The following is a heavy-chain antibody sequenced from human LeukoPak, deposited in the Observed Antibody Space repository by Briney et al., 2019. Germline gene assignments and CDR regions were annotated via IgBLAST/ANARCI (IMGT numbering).Heavy chain of an antibody. Sequence: PGGSLRLSCAASGFTFSSYAMSWPRQAPGKGLEWVSAISGSGGSTYYADSVKGRFTISRDNSKNTLYLQMNSLRAEDTAVYYCAKVALNYYGSGSYYGMDVWGQGTTVTVSS. CDR3: AKVALNYYGSGSYYGMDV. J-gene: IGHJ6*02. CDR1: GFTFSSYA. D-gene: IGHD3-10*01. V-gene: IGHV3-23*01. CDR2: ISGSGGST.